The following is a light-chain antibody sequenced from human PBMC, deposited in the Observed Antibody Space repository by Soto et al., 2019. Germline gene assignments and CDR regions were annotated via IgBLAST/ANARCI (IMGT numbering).Light chain of an antibody. Sequence: QAALTQPASVSGSPGQSITISCTGTSSDVGSYNLVSWYQQHPGKAPKLMIYEGSKRPSGVSNRVSGSKSGNTASLTISGLQAEDEADYYCCSYAGSSTGVWFGGGTMLTVL. V-gene: IGLV2-23*01. J-gene: IGLJ3*02. CDR3: CSYAGSSTGVW. CDR1: SSDVGSYNL. CDR2: EGS.